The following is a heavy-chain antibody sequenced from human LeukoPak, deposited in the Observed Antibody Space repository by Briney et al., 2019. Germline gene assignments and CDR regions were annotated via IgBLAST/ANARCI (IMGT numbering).Heavy chain of an antibody. D-gene: IGHD3-10*01. CDR2: IYYSGST. CDR3: GRHFPETGRDEQPLEY. CDR1: GGSISSSRYY. Sequence: SETLSLTCTVSGGSISSSRYYWAWIRQPPGKGLEWIGSIYYSGSTHYNPSQKSRVTISVDTSKNQFFLRLSSGTAADTAVYYCGRHFPETGRDEQPLEYWGQGTLVTVSS. V-gene: IGHV4-39*01. J-gene: IGHJ4*02.